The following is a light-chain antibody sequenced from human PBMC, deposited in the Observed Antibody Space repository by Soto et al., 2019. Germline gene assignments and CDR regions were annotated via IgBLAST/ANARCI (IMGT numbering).Light chain of an antibody. CDR2: AAS. CDR3: QQYGDSPLT. J-gene: IGKJ3*01. Sequence: EILLTQSPSTLSLSPGEGFTLSFMSSQSVTVNSLAWYQQKPGQAPRLLIYAASTRAAAVPDRLTGSGSGTDFALTISRLEPEDFGVYYCQQYGDSPLTSGPGTKVDIK. V-gene: IGKV3-20*01. CDR1: QSVTVNS.